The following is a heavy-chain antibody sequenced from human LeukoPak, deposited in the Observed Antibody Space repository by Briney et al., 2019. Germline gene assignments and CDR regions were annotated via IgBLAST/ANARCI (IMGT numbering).Heavy chain of an antibody. CDR1: GSSFHGFH. D-gene: IGHD3-3*01. CDR2: VNHSRGA. V-gene: IGHV4-34*01. CDR3: ARVANDVTIFGVPIKRNFFDY. Sequence: PSETLSLTCAVYGSSFHGFHWTWIRRTPGKGLQWIGDVNHSRGADYNPSLQSRAKISVDASKSQFFLTLNSVTAADTGAYYCARVANDVTIFGVPIKRNFFDYWGQGTLVTVSS. J-gene: IGHJ4*02.